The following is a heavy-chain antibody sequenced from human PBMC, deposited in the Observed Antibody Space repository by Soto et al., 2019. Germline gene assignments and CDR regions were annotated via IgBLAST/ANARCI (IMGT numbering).Heavy chain of an antibody. V-gene: IGHV3-23*01. D-gene: IGHD3-22*01. CDR3: AKSPPAKDSSGYYYVGWPPVY. CDR2: ISGSGGST. Sequence: PGGSLRLSCAASGFTFSSYAMSWVRQAPGKGLEWVSAISGSGGSTYYADSVKGRFTISRDNSKNTLYLQMNSLRAEDTAVYYCAKSPPAKDSSGYYYVGWPPVYWGQGTLVTVSS. J-gene: IGHJ4*02. CDR1: GFTFSSYA.